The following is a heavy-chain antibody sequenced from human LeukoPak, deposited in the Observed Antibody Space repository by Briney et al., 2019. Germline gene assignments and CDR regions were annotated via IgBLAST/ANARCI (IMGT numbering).Heavy chain of an antibody. V-gene: IGHV4-4*07. CDR2: IYTSGST. Sequence: PSGTVSLTCTVSGGSISSYYWNWIRQPAGKGLEWIGRIYTSGSTYYNPSLKSRVTMSVDTSKNQFSLKLSSVTAADTAVYYCARASVAGTFYYFYYMDVWGKGTTLTVP. D-gene: IGHD6-19*01. CDR3: ARASVAGTFYYFYYMDV. CDR1: GGSISSYY. J-gene: IGHJ6*03.